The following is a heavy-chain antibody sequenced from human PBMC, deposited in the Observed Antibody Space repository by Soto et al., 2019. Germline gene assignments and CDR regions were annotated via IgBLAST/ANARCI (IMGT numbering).Heavy chain of an antibody. D-gene: IGHD3-3*01. J-gene: IGHJ6*02. CDR2: IYYSGST. CDR3: AGGWSGYYYYYYYGIDV. CDR1: GGSISSSSYY. Sequence: PLETLSLTCTVSGGSISSSSYYWGWIRQPPGKGLEWIGSIYYSGSTYYNPSLKSRVTISVDTSKNQFSLKLSSVTAADTAVYYCAGGWSGYYYYYYYGIDVWGQGTTVTVS. V-gene: IGHV4-39*01.